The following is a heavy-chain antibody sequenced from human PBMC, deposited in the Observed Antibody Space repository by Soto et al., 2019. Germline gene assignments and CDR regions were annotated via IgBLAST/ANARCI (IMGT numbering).Heavy chain of an antibody. J-gene: IGHJ5*02. D-gene: IGHD3-10*01. CDR3: ARRPGSWFDP. Sequence: GESLKISCKASGYSFTTSWIGWVRQMPGKGLEWMGIIFPSDSDTRYSPSFQGQVTISVDKSISTAYLQWSSLKASDTAMYYCARRPGSWFDPWGQGTLVNVSS. CDR1: GYSFTTSW. CDR2: IFPSDSDT. V-gene: IGHV5-51*01.